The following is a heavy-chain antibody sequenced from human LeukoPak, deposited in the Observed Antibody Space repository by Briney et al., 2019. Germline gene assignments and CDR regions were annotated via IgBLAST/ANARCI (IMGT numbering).Heavy chain of an antibody. Sequence: SETLSLTCTVSGGSISSFYWSWVRQPPGKGLEWIGYVYYSGRTNYNPSLKSRVTISVDTSKNQFSLKLSSVTAADTAVYYCARVAAAAGPSGGAFDIWGQGTMVTVSS. CDR1: GGSISSFY. J-gene: IGHJ3*02. CDR2: VYYSGRT. D-gene: IGHD6-13*01. CDR3: ARVAAAAGPSGGAFDI. V-gene: IGHV4-59*01.